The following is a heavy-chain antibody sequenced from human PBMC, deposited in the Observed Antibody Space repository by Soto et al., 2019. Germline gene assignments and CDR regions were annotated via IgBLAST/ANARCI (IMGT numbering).Heavy chain of an antibody. J-gene: IGHJ3*02. CDR3: ARDRSDSSRADSFDI. CDR2: IYRGDAT. Sequence: PGGSLRLSCAVSGFSVSDNYMSWVRQAPGKGLEWVSVIYRGDATHYAASVKGRFTISRDNSKNTVYLQMNSLRAEDTAVYYCARDRSDSSRADSFDIWGQGTMVTVSS. D-gene: IGHD6-25*01. V-gene: IGHV3-53*01. CDR1: GFSVSDNY.